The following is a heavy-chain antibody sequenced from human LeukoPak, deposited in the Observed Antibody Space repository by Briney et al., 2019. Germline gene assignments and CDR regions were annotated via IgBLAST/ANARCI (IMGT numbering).Heavy chain of an antibody. CDR3: ASTYYYDSSGYYPAEYFQH. CDR2: IYYSGST. Sequence: SETLSLTCTVSGGSISSSSYYWGWIRQPPGKGLEWIGSIYYSGSTYYNPSLKSRVTISVDTSKNQFSLKLSSVTAADTAVYYCASTYYYDSSGYYPAEYFQHWGQGTLVTVSS. V-gene: IGHV4-39*01. D-gene: IGHD3-22*01. CDR1: GGSISSSSYY. J-gene: IGHJ1*01.